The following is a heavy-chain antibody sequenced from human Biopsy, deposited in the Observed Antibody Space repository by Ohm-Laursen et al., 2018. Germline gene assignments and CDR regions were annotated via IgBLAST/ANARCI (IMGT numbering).Heavy chain of an antibody. J-gene: IGHJ3*01. CDR2: INSDGSYT. D-gene: IGHD3-22*01. CDR1: GFTFSSYW. Sequence: SLRLSCAASGFTFSSYWMHWVRQAPGKGLVWVARINSDGSYTTNVDSVKGRFTISRDNAKNTLFLQMNSLSTEDMAVYYCANWNYYYDSSGPPAFDVWGQGTMVTVSS. CDR3: ANWNYYYDSSGPPAFDV. V-gene: IGHV3-74*03.